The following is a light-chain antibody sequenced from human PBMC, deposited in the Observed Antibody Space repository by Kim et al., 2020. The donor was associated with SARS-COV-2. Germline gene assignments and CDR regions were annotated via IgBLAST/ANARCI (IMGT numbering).Light chain of an antibody. Sequence: EIVMTQSPATLSVSPGERATLSCRASEGVGTNVAWYQQRPGQAPRLLMYGAFTRAAGVPGRFSGDWSGTGFTLTISSLQSEDFAVYYCQRYNDGPYTFGQGTKMEI. CDR1: EGVGTN. CDR2: GAF. V-gene: IGKV3-15*01. J-gene: IGKJ2*01. CDR3: QRYNDGPYT.